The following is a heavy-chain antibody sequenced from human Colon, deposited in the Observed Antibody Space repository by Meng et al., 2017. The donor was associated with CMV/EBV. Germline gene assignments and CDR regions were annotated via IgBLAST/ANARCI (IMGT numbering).Heavy chain of an antibody. D-gene: IGHD6-19*01. Sequence: GESLKISCAASGFTVSTNYMIWVRQAPGKGLEWVAVIYSGGTTYYADSVKGRFSISRDNSKNTLYLQMNSLTAEDTAVYYCARERTESSGWFGGSVGYFDYWGQGTLVTVSS. CDR3: ARERTESSGWFGGSVGYFDY. V-gene: IGHV3-53*01. J-gene: IGHJ4*02. CDR1: GFTVSTNY. CDR2: IYSGGTT.